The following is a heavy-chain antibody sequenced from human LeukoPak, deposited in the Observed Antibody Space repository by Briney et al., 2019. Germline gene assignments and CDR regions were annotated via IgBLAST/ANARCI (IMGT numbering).Heavy chain of an antibody. J-gene: IGHJ3*02. CDR3: AREHPRITIFGVVPKDAFDI. V-gene: IGHV4-39*07. CDR1: GGSISSSSYY. CDR2: IYYSGST. Sequence: SETLSLTCTVSGGSISSSSYYWGWIRQPPGKGLEWIGSIYYSGSTYYNPSLKSRVTISVDTSKNQFSLKLSSVTAADTAVYYCAREHPRITIFGVVPKDAFDIWGQGTMVTVSS. D-gene: IGHD3-3*01.